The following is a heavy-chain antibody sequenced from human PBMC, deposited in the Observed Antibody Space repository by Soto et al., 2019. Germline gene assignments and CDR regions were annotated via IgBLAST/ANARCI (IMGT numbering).Heavy chain of an antibody. CDR1: GFTFSSYA. D-gene: IGHD3-22*01. J-gene: IGHJ4*02. CDR2: ISGSGGST. V-gene: IGHV3-23*01. CDR3: AKDFERITMIVVGPAIDY. Sequence: GGSLRLSCAASGFTFSSYAMSWVRQAPGKGLEWVSAISGSGGSTYYADSVKGRFTISRDNSKNTLYLQMNSLRAEDTAVYYCAKDFERITMIVVGPAIDYWGQGTLVTVSS.